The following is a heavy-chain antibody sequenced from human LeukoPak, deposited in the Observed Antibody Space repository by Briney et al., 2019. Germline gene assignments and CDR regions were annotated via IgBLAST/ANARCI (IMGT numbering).Heavy chain of an antibody. Sequence: GGSLRLSCAASGFTFRNYVIHWVRQAPGKGLEWVAVTSSDLNVRLYADSVKGRFTISRDNSRSTLYLQMNSLRPEDTAIYYCAREGYYGSGSPPSLYFDYWGQGTLVTVSS. CDR2: TSSDLNVR. CDR3: AREGYYGSGSPPSLYFDY. J-gene: IGHJ4*02. V-gene: IGHV3-30-3*01. CDR1: GFTFRNYV. D-gene: IGHD3-10*01.